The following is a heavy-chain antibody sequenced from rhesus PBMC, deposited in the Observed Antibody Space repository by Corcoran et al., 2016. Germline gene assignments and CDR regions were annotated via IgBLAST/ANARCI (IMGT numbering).Heavy chain of an antibody. CDR2: IYCVSGST. V-gene: IGHV4-160*01. CDR3: AKYCSGTGCGYFEF. CDR1: GDSISSDY. D-gene: IGHD2-21*01. Sequence: QVQLQESGPGLVKPSETLSLTCVVSGDSISSDYWGWVRQSPGKGLEWIGFIYCVSGSTNYNPSLKSRVTMLTDTFKNQFSLKRTSVTAADTAIYYCAKYCSGTGCGYFEFWGQGALVTVSS. J-gene: IGHJ1*01.